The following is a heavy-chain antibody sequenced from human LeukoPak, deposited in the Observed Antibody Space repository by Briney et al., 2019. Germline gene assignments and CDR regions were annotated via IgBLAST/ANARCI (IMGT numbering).Heavy chain of an antibody. Sequence: PSETLSLTCTVSGGSISSSSYYWGWIRQPPGKGLEWIGSIYYSGSTYYNPSLKRRVTISVDTSKNQFSLKLSSVTAADTAVYYCARHGSDYYDWYYFDYWGQGTLVTVSS. J-gene: IGHJ4*02. V-gene: IGHV4-39*01. D-gene: IGHD3-22*01. CDR1: GGSISSSSYY. CDR2: IYYSGST. CDR3: ARHGSDYYDWYYFDY.